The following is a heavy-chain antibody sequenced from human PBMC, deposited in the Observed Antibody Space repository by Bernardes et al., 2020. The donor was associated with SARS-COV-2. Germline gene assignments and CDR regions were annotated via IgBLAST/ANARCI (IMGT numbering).Heavy chain of an antibody. CDR2: LSASASNT. Sequence: GGSLRLSCAASGFTFSNYAMSWVRQAPGKGLEWVSALSASASNTYYADSVKGRFTISRDNSKNTLYLQMNSLRAEDTAVYYCAKDAPLSSRPHWGQGTLVTVSS. CDR1: GFTFSNYA. CDR3: AKDAPLSSRPH. J-gene: IGHJ1*01. V-gene: IGHV3-23*01. D-gene: IGHD6-13*01.